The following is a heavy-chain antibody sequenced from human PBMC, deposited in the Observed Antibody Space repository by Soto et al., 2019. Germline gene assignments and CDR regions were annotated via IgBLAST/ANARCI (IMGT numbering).Heavy chain of an antibody. CDR3: ARSVTSFDL. D-gene: IGHD4-17*01. Sequence: QVQLQESGPGLVKPSETLSLTCTVSGGSISTDYWNWIRQPPGKGLEWIGYIYYSGNTNYNPSLKSRVSISLDMSKKQFSLKLRSLTAADTAVYYCARSVTSFDLWGQGTLVTVSS. J-gene: IGHJ4*02. V-gene: IGHV4-59*01. CDR2: IYYSGNT. CDR1: GGSISTDY.